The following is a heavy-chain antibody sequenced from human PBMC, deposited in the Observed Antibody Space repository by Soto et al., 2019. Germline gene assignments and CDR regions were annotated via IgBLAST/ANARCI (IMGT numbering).Heavy chain of an antibody. CDR1: GFTVSSNY. V-gene: IGHV3-53*01. CDR3: ATTILQLLVPFNY. J-gene: IGHJ4*02. Sequence: EVQLVESGGGLIQPGGSLRLSCAASGFTVSSNYMSWVRQAPGKGLEWVSTIYTGGSTYYADSVKGRFTISRDTSKNTMYLQMNSLRAQDTDVYYCATTILQLLVPFNYWGQGTLVTVTS. D-gene: IGHD6-19*01. CDR2: IYTGGST.